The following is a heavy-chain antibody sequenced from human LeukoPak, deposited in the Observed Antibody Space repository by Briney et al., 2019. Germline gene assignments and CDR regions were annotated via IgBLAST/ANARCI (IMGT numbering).Heavy chain of an antibody. CDR2: ITGGSNNI. D-gene: IGHD2-15*01. V-gene: IGHV3-48*04. Sequence: GSLRLSCAASGFAFSIYSLNWVRQTPGKRLEWVSYITGGSNNILYADSVKGRFTISRDNAKNTLYLQMNSLRPEDTALYYCATEVAEGGPQDYWGQGTLVTVSS. J-gene: IGHJ4*02. CDR1: GFAFSIYS. CDR3: ATEVAEGGPQDY.